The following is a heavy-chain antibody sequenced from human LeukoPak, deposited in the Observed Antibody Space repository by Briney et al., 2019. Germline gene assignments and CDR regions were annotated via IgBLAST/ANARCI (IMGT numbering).Heavy chain of an antibody. J-gene: IGHJ4*02. CDR3: VRLPRSNPVY. D-gene: IGHD1-26*01. CDR1: GFTFSNEW. V-gene: IGHV3-7*01. CDR2: INQDGSAK. Sequence: PGGSLRLSCGVTGFTFSNEWMHWVRQAPGKGLEWVALINQDGSAKQYVDSVKGRFTISRDNAKNSVYLQINSLRVEDTAVYYCVRLPRSNPVYWGQGTLVTVSS.